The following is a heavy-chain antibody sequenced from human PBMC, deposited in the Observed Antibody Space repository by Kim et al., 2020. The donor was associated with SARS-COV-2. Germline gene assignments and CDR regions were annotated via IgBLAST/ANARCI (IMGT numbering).Heavy chain of an antibody. CDR1: GFTFSSYA. CDR3: ARDGDYCSGGSCYSFRYGMDV. D-gene: IGHD2-15*01. CDR2: ISYDGSNK. V-gene: IGHV3-30*04. J-gene: IGHJ6*02. Sequence: GGSLRLSCAASGFTFSSYAMHWVRQAPGKGLEWVAVISYDGSNKYYADSVKGRFTISRDNSKNTLYLQMNSLRAEDTAVYYCARDGDYCSGGSCYSFRYGMDVWGQGTTVTVSS.